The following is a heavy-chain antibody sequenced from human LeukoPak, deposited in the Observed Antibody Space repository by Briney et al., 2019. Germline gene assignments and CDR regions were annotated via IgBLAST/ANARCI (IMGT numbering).Heavy chain of an antibody. CDR2: ISSSGGTT. D-gene: IGHD5-12*01. CDR1: GFTFGSNA. J-gene: IGHJ4*02. CDR3: AKKDSAYEFHDY. V-gene: IGHV3-23*01. Sequence: GGSLRLSCAASGFTFGSNAMSWVRQAPGKGLEWVSDISSSGGTTHYADSVKGRFTISRDNSKNTLYLQMNSLRAEDTAVYHCAKKDSAYEFHDYWGQGTLVTVSS.